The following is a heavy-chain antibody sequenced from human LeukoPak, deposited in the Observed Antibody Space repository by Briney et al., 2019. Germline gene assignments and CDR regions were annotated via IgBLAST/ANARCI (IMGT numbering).Heavy chain of an antibody. CDR2: IRYDGSNK. Sequence: GGSLRLSCAASGFTFSSYGMHWVRQAPGKGLEWVAFIRYDGSNKYYADSVKGRFTISRDNSKNTLYLQMNSLRAEDTAVYYCAKDGDILTGYPGYWGQGTLVTVSS. J-gene: IGHJ4*02. CDR3: AKDGDILTGYPGY. V-gene: IGHV3-30*02. D-gene: IGHD3-9*01. CDR1: GFTFSSYG.